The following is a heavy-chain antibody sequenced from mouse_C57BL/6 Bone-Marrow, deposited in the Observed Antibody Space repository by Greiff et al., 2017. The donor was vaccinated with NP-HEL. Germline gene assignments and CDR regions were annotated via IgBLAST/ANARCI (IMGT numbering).Heavy chain of an antibody. CDR3: AREGDGYYGRFYAMDY. V-gene: IGHV1-72*01. Sequence: QVHVKQPGAELVKPGASVKLSCKASGYTFTSYWMHWVKQRPGRGLEWIGRIDPNSGGTKYNEKFKSKATLTVDKPSSTAYMQLSSLTSEDSAVYYCAREGDGYYGRFYAMDYWGQGTSVTVSS. CDR2: IDPNSGGT. CDR1: GYTFTSYW. D-gene: IGHD2-3*01. J-gene: IGHJ4*01.